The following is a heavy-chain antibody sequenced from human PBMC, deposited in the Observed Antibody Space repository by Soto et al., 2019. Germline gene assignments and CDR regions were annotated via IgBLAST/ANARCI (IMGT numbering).Heavy chain of an antibody. CDR3: ARASHYYDSSGRTHDAFDI. V-gene: IGHV3-11*05. Sequence: PGGSLRLSCAASGFTFRDYYMSWIRQAPGKGLEWVSYISSSSSYTNYADSVKGRFTISRDNAKNSLYLQMNSLRAEDTAVYYCARASHYYDSSGRTHDAFDIWGQGTMVTVSS. CDR1: GFTFRDYY. D-gene: IGHD3-22*01. CDR2: ISSSSSYT. J-gene: IGHJ3*02.